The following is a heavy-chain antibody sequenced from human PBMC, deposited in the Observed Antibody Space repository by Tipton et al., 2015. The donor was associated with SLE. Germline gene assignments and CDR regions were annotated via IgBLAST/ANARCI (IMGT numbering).Heavy chain of an antibody. Sequence: GLVKPSQTLSLTCAISGDSVSSNSAAWNWIRQSPSRGLEWLGRTYYRSKWYNDYAVSVKSRIIINPDTSKNQFSLQLNSVTPEDTAVYYCTREGDSSSWNEGANFVYWGLGTLVTVSS. CDR2: TYYRSKWYN. CDR3: TREGDSSSWNEGANFVY. D-gene: IGHD6-13*01. J-gene: IGHJ4*02. CDR1: GDSVSSNSAA. V-gene: IGHV6-1*01.